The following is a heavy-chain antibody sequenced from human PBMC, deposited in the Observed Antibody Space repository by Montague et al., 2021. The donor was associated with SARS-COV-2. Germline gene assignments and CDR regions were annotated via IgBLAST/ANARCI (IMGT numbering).Heavy chain of an antibody. D-gene: IGHD3-3*01. CDR3: ARHRSYYENGFDP. J-gene: IGHJ5*02. V-gene: IGHV4-30-2*05. Sequence: GCMKKRGSAYYSPSLQSRGVISGDTSKNQFSLKLTSVTAADTAMYYCARHRSYYENGFDPWGQGTLVTVSS. CDR2: MKKRGSA.